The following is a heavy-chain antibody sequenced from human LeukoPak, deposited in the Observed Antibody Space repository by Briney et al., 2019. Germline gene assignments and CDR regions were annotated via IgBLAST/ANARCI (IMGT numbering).Heavy chain of an antibody. CDR3: AKSQLWAFDI. CDR1: GFTFSSYG. J-gene: IGHJ3*02. CDR2: IRYDGSNK. Sequence: GGSLRLSCAASGFTFSSYGMHWVRQAPGEGLEWVAFIRYDGSNKYYADSVKGRCTISRDNSKNTLYLQMNSLRAEDTAVYYCAKSQLWAFDIWGQGTMVTVSS. V-gene: IGHV3-30*02. D-gene: IGHD5-18*01.